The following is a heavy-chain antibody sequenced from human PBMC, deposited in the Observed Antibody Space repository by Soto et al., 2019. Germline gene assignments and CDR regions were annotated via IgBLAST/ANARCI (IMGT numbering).Heavy chain of an antibody. J-gene: IGHJ6*02. D-gene: IGHD6-25*01. CDR1: GGTFSSYA. V-gene: IGHV1-69*06. CDR3: ASSATGLSYYYYGMDV. CDR2: STPIFGTA. Sequence: QVQLVQSGAAVKKPGSSVKVSCKASGGTFSSYAISWVRQAPGQGLEWMGGSTPIFGTANYAQKFQRRVTITADKSTSTADMELSSLRSEDTAVYYCASSATGLSYYYYGMDVWGQGTTVTVS.